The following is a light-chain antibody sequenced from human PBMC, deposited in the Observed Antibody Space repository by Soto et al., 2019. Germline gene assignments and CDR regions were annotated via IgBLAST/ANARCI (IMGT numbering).Light chain of an antibody. J-gene: IGLJ1*01. CDR1: SGYSNYK. CDR3: GAGRGRGSNFVYV. Sequence: QSVLTQPPSASASLGASVTLTCTLSSGYSNYKVDWYQQRPGKGPRFVMRVGTGGIVGSKGDGIPDRFSVLGSGLNRYLTIKNIQEEDESDYHCGAGRGRGSNFVYVFGTGTKLTVL. CDR2: VGTGGIVG. V-gene: IGLV9-49*01.